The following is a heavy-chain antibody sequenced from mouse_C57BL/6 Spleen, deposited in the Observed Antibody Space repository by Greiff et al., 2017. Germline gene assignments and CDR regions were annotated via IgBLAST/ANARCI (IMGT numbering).Heavy chain of an antibody. CDR2: ISDGGSYT. CDR1: GFTFSSYA. J-gene: IGHJ1*03. V-gene: IGHV5-4*01. CDR3: ARPPRGYFDV. Sequence: EVQLVESGGGLVKPGGSLKLSCAASGFTFSSYAMSWVRQTPEKRLEWVATISDGGSYTYYPDNVKGRFTISRDNAKNTRYLQMSHLKSEDTAMYYCARPPRGYFDVWGTGTTVTVSS.